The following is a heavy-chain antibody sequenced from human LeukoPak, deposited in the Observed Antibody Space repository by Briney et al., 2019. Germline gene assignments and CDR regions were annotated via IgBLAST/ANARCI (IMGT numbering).Heavy chain of an antibody. CDR3: ARDNYYDTSGYHL. Sequence: PSETLSLTCTVSGGSISSCYWSWIRQPAGKGLEWIGRIYTSGSTNYNPSLKSRVTMSVDTSKNQFSLKLRSVTAADTAVYYCARDNYYDTSGYHLWGQGTLVTVSS. CDR1: GGSISSCY. CDR2: IYTSGST. J-gene: IGHJ4*02. V-gene: IGHV4-4*07. D-gene: IGHD3-22*01.